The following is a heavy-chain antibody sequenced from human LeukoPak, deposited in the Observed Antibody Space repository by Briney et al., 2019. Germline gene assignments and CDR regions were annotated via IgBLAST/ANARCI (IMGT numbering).Heavy chain of an antibody. Sequence: PGGSLRLSCAASGFTFSNFWMSWVRQAPGKGLEWVANIKQDGSEKYYVDSVKGRFTISRDNAKNSLYLQMNSLRAEDTAVYYCARDFSYVSDYWGQGTLVTVSS. CDR1: GFTFSNFW. V-gene: IGHV3-7*01. CDR2: IKQDGSEK. J-gene: IGHJ4*02. D-gene: IGHD2/OR15-2a*01. CDR3: ARDFSYVSDY.